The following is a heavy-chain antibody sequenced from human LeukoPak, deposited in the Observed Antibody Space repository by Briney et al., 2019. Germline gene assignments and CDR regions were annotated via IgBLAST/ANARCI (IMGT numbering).Heavy chain of an antibody. J-gene: IGHJ6*04. V-gene: IGHV3-48*03. D-gene: IGHD3-10*02. Sequence: GGSLRLSCAASGFTFSSYEMNWVRKAPGKGREWVSYISSSGSTIYYADSVKGRFTISRDNAKNSLYLQMNSLRAEDTAVYYCAELGITMIGGVWGKGTTVTISS. CDR1: GFTFSSYE. CDR3: AELGITMIGGV. CDR2: ISSSGSTI.